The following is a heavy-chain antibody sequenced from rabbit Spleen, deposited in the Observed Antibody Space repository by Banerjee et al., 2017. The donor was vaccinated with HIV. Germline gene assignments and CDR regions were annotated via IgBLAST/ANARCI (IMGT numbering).Heavy chain of an antibody. D-gene: IGHD8-1*01. V-gene: IGHV1S45*01. Sequence: QEQLVESGGGLVKPGGSLALTCKASGFSLNNKYVMCWVRQAPGKGLEWIACIYVGGGSTYYASWAKGRFTISKTSSTTVTLQMTSLTAADTATYFCARDTGSSFSTYGMDLWGPGTLVTVS. CDR2: IYVGGGST. CDR1: GFSLNNKYV. J-gene: IGHJ6*01. CDR3: ARDTGSSFSTYGMDL.